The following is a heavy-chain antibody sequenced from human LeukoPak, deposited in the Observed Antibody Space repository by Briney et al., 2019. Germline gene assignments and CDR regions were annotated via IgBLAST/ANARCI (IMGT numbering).Heavy chain of an antibody. D-gene: IGHD2-21*02. CDR3: ARDGQYCGGDCYSAFDY. CDR1: GGTFSSYA. V-gene: IGHV1-69*05. J-gene: IGHJ4*02. CDR2: IIPIFGTA. Sequence: SVKVSCKASGGTFSSYAISWVRQAPGQGLEWMGRIIPIFGTANYAQKFQGRVTITTDESTSTAYMELSSLRSEDTAVYYCARDGQYCGGDCYSAFDYCGQGTLVTVSS.